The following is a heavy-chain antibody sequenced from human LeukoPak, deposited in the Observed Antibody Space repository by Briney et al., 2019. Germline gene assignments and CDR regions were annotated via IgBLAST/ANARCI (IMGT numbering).Heavy chain of an antibody. CDR2: ISYSGTT. Sequence: SETLSLTCTVSSASISSSPYFWGWIRQSPGKGLEWIGSISYSGTTYYNPSLKSRVTISVDTSKNQFSLKLNSVTAADRAVFYCAANSADYNTLGSSYKVWGQGTLVTVSS. CDR1: SASISSSPYF. D-gene: IGHD3-10*01. CDR3: AANSADYNTLGSSYKV. J-gene: IGHJ4*02. V-gene: IGHV4-39*01.